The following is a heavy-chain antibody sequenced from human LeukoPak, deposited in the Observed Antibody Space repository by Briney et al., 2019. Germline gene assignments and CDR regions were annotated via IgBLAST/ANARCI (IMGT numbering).Heavy chain of an antibody. V-gene: IGHV1-18*01. J-gene: IGHJ3*02. Sequence: ASVKVSCKASGYTFTSYGISWVRQAPGQGLEWMGWISAYNGNTNYAQKLQGRVTMTTDTSTSTAYMELRSLRSGDTAVYYCARRNLSGSCSFTIYAFDIWGQGTMVTVSS. CDR3: ARRNLSGSCSFTIYAFDI. CDR1: GYTFTSYG. CDR2: ISAYNGNT. D-gene: IGHD1-26*01.